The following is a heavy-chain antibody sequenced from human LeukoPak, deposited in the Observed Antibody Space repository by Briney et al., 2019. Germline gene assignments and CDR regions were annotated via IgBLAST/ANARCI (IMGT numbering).Heavy chain of an antibody. CDR2: IYCSRST. CDR3: ARSIVVAGIVSDYYYYAMDV. J-gene: IGHJ6*02. CDR1: GGSISSYY. Sequence: SETLSLTCIVSGGSISSYYWSWIRQPPGKGLEWIGFIYCSRSTTYNPSRKSRVTISLQTSKKQFSLKLSSVTAEDTAVYYCARSIVVAGIVSDYYYYAMDVWGQGTTVTVSS. V-gene: IGHV4-59*08. D-gene: IGHD6-19*01.